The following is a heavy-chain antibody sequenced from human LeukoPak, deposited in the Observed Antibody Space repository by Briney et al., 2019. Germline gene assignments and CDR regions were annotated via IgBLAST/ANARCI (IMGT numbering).Heavy chain of an antibody. D-gene: IGHD6-13*01. CDR2: ISGYNDET. Sequence: GASVKVSCKASGYTFISYGISWVRQAPGQGLEWMGWISGYNDETKYEQKLQDRVTMTRDTSATTAYMEVRSLRYDDTAVYYCASAAAADDAFDIWGQGTIVTVSS. V-gene: IGHV1-18*01. J-gene: IGHJ3*02. CDR1: GYTFISYG. CDR3: ASAAAADDAFDI.